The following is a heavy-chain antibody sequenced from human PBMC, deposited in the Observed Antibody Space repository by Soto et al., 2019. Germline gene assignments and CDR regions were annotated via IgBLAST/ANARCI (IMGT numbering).Heavy chain of an antibody. V-gene: IGHV4-31*03. CDR1: GGSISRGGYY. J-gene: IGHJ4*01. CDR3: ARDPLRIASAGTDY. D-gene: IGHD6-13*01. CDR2: IYYSGST. Sequence: SETLSLTCTVSGGSISRGGYYWSWIRQHPGKGLEWIGYIYYSGSTYYNPSLKSRVTISVDTSKNQFSLKLSSVTAADTAVYYCARDPLRIASAGTDYWGHGTLVTV.